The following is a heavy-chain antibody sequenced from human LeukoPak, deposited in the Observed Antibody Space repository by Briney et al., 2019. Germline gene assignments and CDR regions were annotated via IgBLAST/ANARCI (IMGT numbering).Heavy chain of an antibody. J-gene: IGHJ4*02. CDR1: GFSLSTSGMC. CDR3: ARYSGYDYAYDY. V-gene: IGHV2-70*11. Sequence: ESGPTLVNPTQTLTLTCTFSGFSLSTSGMCVSWIRQPPGKALEWLARIDWDDDKYYSTSLKTRLTISKDTSKNQVVLTTTNMDPVDTATYYCARYSGYDYAYDYWGQGTLVTVSS. D-gene: IGHD5-12*01. CDR2: IDWDDDK.